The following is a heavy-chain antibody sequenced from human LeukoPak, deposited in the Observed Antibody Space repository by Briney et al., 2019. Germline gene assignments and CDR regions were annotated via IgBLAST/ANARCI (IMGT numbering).Heavy chain of an antibody. CDR2: IKSKTDGGTT. Sequence: GGSLRLSCAASGFTFSNTWMSWVRQAPGKGLEWVGRIKSKTDGGTTDYAAPVKGRFTISRDDSKNTLYLQMNSLKTEDTAVYYCTTGSCTNGVCSYYFDYWGQGTLVTVSS. J-gene: IGHJ4*02. V-gene: IGHV3-15*01. D-gene: IGHD2-8*01. CDR1: GFTFSNTW. CDR3: TTGSCTNGVCSYYFDY.